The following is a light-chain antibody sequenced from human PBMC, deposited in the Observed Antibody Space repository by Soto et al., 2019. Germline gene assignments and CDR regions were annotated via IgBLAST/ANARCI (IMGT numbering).Light chain of an antibody. Sequence: DIQMTQSPSTLSASVGDRVTITCRASQSISSWLAWYQQKPGKAPKLLIYKASSLESGVPSRFSGSGSGTEFTLTISSLQPDDFAVYYCQQYGGSPITFGLGTDWRL. CDR2: KAS. J-gene: IGKJ5*01. V-gene: IGKV1-5*03. CDR1: QSISSW. CDR3: QQYGGSPIT.